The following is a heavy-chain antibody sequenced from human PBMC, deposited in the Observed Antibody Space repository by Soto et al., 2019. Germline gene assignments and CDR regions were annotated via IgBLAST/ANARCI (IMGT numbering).Heavy chain of an antibody. CDR1: GYTFTGYY. CDR2: INPNSGGT. CDR3: ARDSSAAGNDAFDI. J-gene: IGHJ3*02. Sequence: ASVKVSCKASGYTFTGYYMHWVRQAPGQGLEWMGWINPNSGGTNYAQKFQGWVTMTRDTSISTAYMELSRLRSDDTAVYYCARDSSAAGNDAFDIWGQGTMVTVSS. V-gene: IGHV1-2*04. D-gene: IGHD6-13*01.